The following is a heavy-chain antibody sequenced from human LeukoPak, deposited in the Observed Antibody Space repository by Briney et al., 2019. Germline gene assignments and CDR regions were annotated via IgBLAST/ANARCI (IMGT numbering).Heavy chain of an antibody. V-gene: IGHV4-31*03. CDR2: MQYSGTT. J-gene: IGHJ4*02. CDR1: GDSITSGGYF. D-gene: IGHD3-10*01. CDR3: ARLQVRGHFDY. Sequence: SETLSLTCTVSGDSITSGGYFWSWIRQHPGKGLEWIGYMQYSGTTSYNPSLKSRVTISVDTSKNQFSLKLSSVTAADTAVYYCARLQVRGHFDYWGQGTLVTVSS.